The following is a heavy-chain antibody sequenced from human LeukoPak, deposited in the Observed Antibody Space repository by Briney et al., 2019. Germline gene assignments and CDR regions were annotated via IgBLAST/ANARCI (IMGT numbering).Heavy chain of an antibody. Sequence: GGSLRLSCAASGFTFSDYYMSWIRQAPGKRLEWVSYISSSGSTIYYADSVKGRFTISRDNAKNSLYLQMNSLRAEDTAVYYCASFLSSGYYQTWYDPWGQGTLVTVSS. CDR1: GFTFSDYY. D-gene: IGHD3-22*01. J-gene: IGHJ5*02. CDR3: ASFLSSGYYQTWYDP. CDR2: ISSSGSTI. V-gene: IGHV3-11*04.